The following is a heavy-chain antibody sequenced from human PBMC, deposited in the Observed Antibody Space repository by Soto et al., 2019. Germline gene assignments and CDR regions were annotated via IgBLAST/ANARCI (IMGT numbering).Heavy chain of an antibody. J-gene: IGHJ4*02. Sequence: QPGGSLRPSCAASGFTFSSYWMQWVRQAQGKGLVWVSRSNSDGSSTIYADSVKGRVTVARDNARNTLDLQMSSLRAEDTAVYYCVRVVAYGNPDFWGQGTLVTVSS. CDR2: SNSDGSST. CDR3: VRVVAYGNPDF. CDR1: GFTFSSYW. V-gene: IGHV3-74*01. D-gene: IGHD4-4*01.